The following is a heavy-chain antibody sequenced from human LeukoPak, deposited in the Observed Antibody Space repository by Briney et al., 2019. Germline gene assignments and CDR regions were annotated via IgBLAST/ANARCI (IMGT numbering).Heavy chain of an antibody. CDR3: AKDTPDCGGDCSADY. V-gene: IGHV3-23*01. D-gene: IGHD2-21*02. Sequence: PGGSLRLSCAPSGFTFSSYAMSWVRQTPGKGLEWVSAISGSGGSTYYAASVKGRFTISRDNSKNTLYLQMNSLRAEDTAVYYCAKDTPDCGGDCSADYWGQGTLVTVSS. CDR1: GFTFSSYA. J-gene: IGHJ4*02. CDR2: ISGSGGST.